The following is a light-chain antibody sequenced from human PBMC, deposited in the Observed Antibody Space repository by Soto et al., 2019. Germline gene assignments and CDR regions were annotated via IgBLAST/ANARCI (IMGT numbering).Light chain of an antibody. J-gene: IGKJ1*01. CDR3: QQYGSSPRT. Sequence: EIVLTQSPGTLSLSPGERATLSCRASQSVISSYLAWYQQKPGQAPRLLIYGASTRATGIPDRFSGGGSGTDFTLTISRLEPEDFAVYYCQQYGSSPRTFGQGTKVEIK. CDR1: QSVISSY. CDR2: GAS. V-gene: IGKV3-20*01.